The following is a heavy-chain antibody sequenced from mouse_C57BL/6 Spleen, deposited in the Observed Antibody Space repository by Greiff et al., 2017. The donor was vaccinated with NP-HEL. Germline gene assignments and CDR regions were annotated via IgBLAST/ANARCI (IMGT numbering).Heavy chain of an antibody. J-gene: IGHJ1*03. Sequence: QVQLKESGAELVRPGASVKLSCKASGYTFTDYYINWVKQRPGQGLEWIARIYPGSGNTYYNEKFKGKATLTAEKSSSTAYMQLSSLTSEDSAVYFCARLTGDWYFDVWGTGTTVTVSS. CDR1: GYTFTDYY. CDR3: ARLTGDWYFDV. V-gene: IGHV1-76*01. CDR2: IYPGSGNT.